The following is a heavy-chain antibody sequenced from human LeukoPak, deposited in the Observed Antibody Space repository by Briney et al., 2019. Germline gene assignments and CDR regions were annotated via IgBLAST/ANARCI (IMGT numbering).Heavy chain of an antibody. CDR1: GFTFDDYA. CDR2: ITRSSSYI. V-gene: IGHV3-21*01. Sequence: NPGGSLRLSCAASGFTFDDYAMHWVRQAPGKGLEWVSSITRSSSYIYYADSVKGRFTISRDNAKNSLFLQMNSLRAEDTAIYYCARQTIIYGDYSDYWGQGTLVTVSS. CDR3: ARQTIIYGDYSDY. D-gene: IGHD4/OR15-4a*01. J-gene: IGHJ4*02.